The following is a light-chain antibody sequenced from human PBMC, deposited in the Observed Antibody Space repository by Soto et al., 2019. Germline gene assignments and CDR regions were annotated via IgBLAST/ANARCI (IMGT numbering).Light chain of an antibody. CDR1: QSVSSS. Sequence: EIVMAQSPATLSGSPGERATLCCRASQSVSSSLAWYQQKPGQPPRLLIYGASTRATGFPARFTGSGSGTEFTLTISSLQSEDFAVYYCQQYNNWWTFGQGTPVDIK. CDR3: QQYNNWWT. J-gene: IGKJ1*01. V-gene: IGKV3-15*01. CDR2: GAS.